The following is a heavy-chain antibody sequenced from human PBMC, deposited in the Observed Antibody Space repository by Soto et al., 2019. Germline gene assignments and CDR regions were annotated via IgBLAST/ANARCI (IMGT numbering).Heavy chain of an antibody. CDR2: ISAYNGNT. J-gene: IGHJ5*02. CDR3: ANVIGSLSGWFDP. CDR1: GYAFTSCG. D-gene: IGHD3-10*01. Sequence: ASVQASWKDSGYAFTSCGSSWVQQAPGQGLEWMGWISAYNGNTNYAQKLQGRVTMTTDTSTSTAYMELRSLRSDDTAVYYCANVIGSLSGWFDPWGQGTLVTVS. V-gene: IGHV1-18*04.